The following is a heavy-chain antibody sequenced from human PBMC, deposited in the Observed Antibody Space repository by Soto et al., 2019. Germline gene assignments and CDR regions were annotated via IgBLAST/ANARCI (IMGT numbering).Heavy chain of an antibody. CDR1: GYTFTSYG. V-gene: IGHV1-18*01. J-gene: IGHJ6*02. CDR3: ASSYYGSGTPYYYGMDV. Sequence: QVPLVQSGAEVKKPGASVKVSCKASGYTFTSYGISWVRQAPGQGLEWMGWISAYNGNTNYAQKLQGRVTMTTDTSTSTAYMELRSLRSDDTAVYYCASSYYGSGTPYYYGMDVWGQGTTVTVSS. CDR2: ISAYNGNT. D-gene: IGHD3-10*01.